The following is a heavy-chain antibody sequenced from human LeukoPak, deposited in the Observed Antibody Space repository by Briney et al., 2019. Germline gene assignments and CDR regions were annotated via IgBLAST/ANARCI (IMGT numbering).Heavy chain of an antibody. Sequence: PGGSLRLSRTASGFAFGDYTMSWVRQAPGKGLEWVGFIRREAYGGTTEYAASVKGRFTISRDDSKSIAYLQMNSLKTEDTAMYYCARDGCGSTSCYPVFDFWGQGTLVTVSS. CDR1: GFAFGDYT. CDR2: IRREAYGGTT. D-gene: IGHD2-2*01. J-gene: IGHJ4*02. V-gene: IGHV3-49*04. CDR3: ARDGCGSTSCYPVFDF.